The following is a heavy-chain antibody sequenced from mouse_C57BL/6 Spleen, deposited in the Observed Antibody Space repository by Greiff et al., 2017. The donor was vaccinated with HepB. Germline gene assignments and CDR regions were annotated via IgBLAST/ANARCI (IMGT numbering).Heavy chain of an antibody. CDR1: GYTFTSYW. Sequence: QVQRQQPGAELVRPGSSVKLSCKASGYTFTSYWMHWVKQRPIQGLEWIGNIDPSDSETHYNQKFKDKATLTVDKSSSTAYMQLSSLTSEDSAVYYCARSHYYGNAMDYWGQGTSVTVSS. CDR3: ARSHYYGNAMDY. V-gene: IGHV1-52*01. D-gene: IGHD1-1*01. J-gene: IGHJ4*01. CDR2: IDPSDSET.